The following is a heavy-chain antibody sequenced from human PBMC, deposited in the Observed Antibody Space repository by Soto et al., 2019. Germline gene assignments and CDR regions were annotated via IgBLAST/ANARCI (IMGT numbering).Heavy chain of an antibody. J-gene: IGHJ4*02. Sequence: QVQLVQSGAEVKEPGASVKVSCKASGYTFTTFGISWVRHAPGQGLEWLGWSSTYKANTNTNFAQKLQGRVSMTTDTSTTTAYMELRSLRSDDSAVYYCAREYCSGGRCYDRDYWGQGTLVTVSS. V-gene: IGHV1-18*01. CDR3: AREYCSGGRCYDRDY. CDR1: GYTFTTFG. D-gene: IGHD2-15*01. CDR2: SSTYKANTNT.